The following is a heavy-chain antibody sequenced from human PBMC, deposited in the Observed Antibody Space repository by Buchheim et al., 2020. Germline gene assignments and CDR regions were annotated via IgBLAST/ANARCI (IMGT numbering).Heavy chain of an antibody. CDR3: ARVYSSGWYGGFDY. CDR2: ISSSGSTI. Sequence: EVQLVESGGGLVQPGGSLRLSCAASGFTFSSYEMNWVRQAPGKGLEWVSYISSSGSTIYYADSVKGRFPISSENAKNTLYLQMNSLRAEDTAVYYCARVYSSGWYGGFDYWGQGTL. CDR1: GFTFSSYE. V-gene: IGHV3-48*03. D-gene: IGHD6-19*01. J-gene: IGHJ4*02.